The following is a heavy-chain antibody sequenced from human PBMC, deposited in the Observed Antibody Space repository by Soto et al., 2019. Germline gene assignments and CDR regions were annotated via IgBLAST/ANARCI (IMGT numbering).Heavy chain of an antibody. CDR2: ISSSSSYI. V-gene: IGHV3-21*01. D-gene: IGHD2-15*01. CDR1: GFTFSSYS. Sequence: GSLRLSCAASGFTFSSYSMNWVRQAPGKGLEWVSSISSSSSYIYYADSVKGRFTISRDNAKNSLYLQMNSLRAEDTAVYYCARGYCSGGSCGGAPSWFDPWGQGNLVTVSS. CDR3: ARGYCSGGSCGGAPSWFDP. J-gene: IGHJ5*02.